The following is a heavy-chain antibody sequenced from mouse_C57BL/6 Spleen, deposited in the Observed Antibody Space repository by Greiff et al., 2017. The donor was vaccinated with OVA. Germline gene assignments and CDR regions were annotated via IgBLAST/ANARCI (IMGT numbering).Heavy chain of an antibody. V-gene: IGHV3-6*01. J-gene: IGHJ2*01. D-gene: IGHD2-4*01. Sequence: EVQLQESGPGLVKPSQSLSLTCSVTGYSITSGYYWTWIRQFPGNKLEWMGYISYDGSNNYNPSLKNRISITRDTSKNQFFLKLNSVTTEDTATYYCARHYYDYDPYYFDYWGQGTTLTVSS. CDR3: ARHYYDYDPYYFDY. CDR1: GYSITSGYY. CDR2: ISYDGSN.